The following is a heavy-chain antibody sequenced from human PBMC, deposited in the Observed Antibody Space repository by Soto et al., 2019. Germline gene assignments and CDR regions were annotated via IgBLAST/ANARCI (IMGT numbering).Heavy chain of an antibody. Sequence: ALRRSCAASRFTFSGYTMILVRQAPGKGLECVSAISGSGGITYYADSVKGRFTISRDNSKNTLYLQMNSLRAEDTAVYYCAGNIAVAGDMSGYYYYGMDVWGQGTTVTVSS. CDR3: AGNIAVAGDMSGYYYYGMDV. CDR1: RFTFSGYT. V-gene: IGHV3-23*01. D-gene: IGHD6-19*01. J-gene: IGHJ6*02. CDR2: ISGSGGIT.